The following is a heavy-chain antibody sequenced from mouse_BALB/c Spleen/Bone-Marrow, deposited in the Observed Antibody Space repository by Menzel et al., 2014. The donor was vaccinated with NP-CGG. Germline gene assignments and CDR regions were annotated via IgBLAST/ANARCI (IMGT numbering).Heavy chain of an antibody. J-gene: IGHJ2*01. Sequence: VQLQQSGAELVMPGASVKMSCKASGYTFTDYWMHWVKQRPGQGLEWIGAIDTSDTYTNYNQKFKGKATLTVDESSSTAYMQLSSLTSEDSAVYFCTRGWDGYYFDYWGQGTTLTVSS. D-gene: IGHD4-1*01. CDR1: GYTFTDYW. CDR3: TRGWDGYYFDY. V-gene: IGHV1-69*01. CDR2: IDTSDTYT.